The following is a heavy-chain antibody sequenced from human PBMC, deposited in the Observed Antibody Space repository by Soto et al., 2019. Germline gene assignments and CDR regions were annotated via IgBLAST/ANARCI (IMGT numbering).Heavy chain of an antibody. CDR3: ARRHSSSSAFDP. J-gene: IGHJ5*02. D-gene: IGHD6-13*01. V-gene: IGHV5-10-1*01. Sequence: PGESLKISCKGSGYSFTSYWINWVRQMPGKGLEWMGRIDPSDSYTNYSPSFQGHVTISADKSISTAYLQWSSLKASDTAMYYCARRHSSSSAFDPWGQGTRVNVSS. CDR1: GYSFTSYW. CDR2: IDPSDSYT.